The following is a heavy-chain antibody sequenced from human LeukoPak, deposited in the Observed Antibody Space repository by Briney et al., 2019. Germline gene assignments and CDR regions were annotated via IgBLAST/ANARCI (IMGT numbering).Heavy chain of an antibody. CDR3: ARGPSARRWFDP. CDR1: GGSFSGYY. V-gene: IGHV4-34*01. Sequence: SETLSLTCAVYGGSFSGYYWSWIRQPPGKGLEWIGEINHSGSTNYSPSLKSRVTISVDTSKNQFSLKLSSVTAADTAVYYCARGPSARRWFDPWGQGTLVTVSS. CDR2: INHSGST. D-gene: IGHD6-6*01. J-gene: IGHJ5*02.